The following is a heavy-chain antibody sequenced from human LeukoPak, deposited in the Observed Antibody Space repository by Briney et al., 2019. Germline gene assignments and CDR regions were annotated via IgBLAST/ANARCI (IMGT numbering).Heavy chain of an antibody. Sequence: SETLSLTCTVSGGSISSYYWSWIRQPPGRGLEWIGYIYYSGSTSYNPSLKSRFTISLDTSKNQFSLKLSSVTAADTAVYYCARDIGRSGYDGDAFDIWGQGTMVTVSS. CDR2: IYYSGST. D-gene: IGHD5-12*01. J-gene: IGHJ3*02. CDR1: GGSISSYY. V-gene: IGHV4-59*01. CDR3: ARDIGRSGYDGDAFDI.